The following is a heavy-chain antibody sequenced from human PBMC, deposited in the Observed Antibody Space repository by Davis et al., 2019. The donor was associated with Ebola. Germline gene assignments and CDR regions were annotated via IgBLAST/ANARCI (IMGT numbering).Heavy chain of an antibody. CDR1: GGSISGHY. CDR2: IYTSGST. J-gene: IGHJ6*03. CDR3: ARDGPYYDILTGYKKNYYYYMDV. Sequence: PSETLSLTCTVSGGSISGHYWTWIRQPAGKGLEWIGRIYTSGSTNYNPSLKSRVTMSVDTSKNQFSLKLSSVTAADTAVYYCARDGPYYDILTGYKKNYYYYMDVWGKGTTVTVSS. D-gene: IGHD3-9*01. V-gene: IGHV4-4*07.